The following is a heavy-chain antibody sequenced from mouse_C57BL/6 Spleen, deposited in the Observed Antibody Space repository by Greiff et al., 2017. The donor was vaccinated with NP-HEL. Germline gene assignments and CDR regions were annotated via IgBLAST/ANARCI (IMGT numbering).Heavy chain of an antibody. CDR2: IYPSDSET. CDR3: ARGSGHYY. J-gene: IGHJ2*01. D-gene: IGHD3-2*02. Sequence: QVQLQQPGAELVRPGSSVKLSCKASGYTFTSYWMDWVKQRPGQGLEWIGNIYPSDSETHYNQKFKDKATLTVDKSSSTAYMQLSSLTSEDSAVYYCARGSGHYYWGQGTTRTVSS. V-gene: IGHV1-61*01. CDR1: GYTFTSYW.